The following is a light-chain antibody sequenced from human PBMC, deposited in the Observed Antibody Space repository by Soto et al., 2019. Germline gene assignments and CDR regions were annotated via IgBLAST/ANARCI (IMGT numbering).Light chain of an antibody. J-gene: IGKJ1*01. CDR1: QTISDY. CDR3: QQSFSVHRT. V-gene: IGKV1-39*01. CDR2: AAS. Sequence: DIQMAQSPSYLSASVGDTVTIACRASQTISDYLNWYQQKPGKAPNLLIYAASRLQSGVPSRFSGSGSRTDFPLTISSLQPEDFATYYCQQSFSVHRTFGQGTKVEI.